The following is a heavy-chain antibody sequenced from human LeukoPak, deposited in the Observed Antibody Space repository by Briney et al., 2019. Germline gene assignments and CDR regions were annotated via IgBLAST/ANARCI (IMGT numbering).Heavy chain of an antibody. CDR2: ISWNSGSI. D-gene: IGHD1-26*01. Sequence: GGSLRLSCAASGFTFDDYAMHWVWQAPGKGLEWVSGISWNSGSIGYADSVKGRFTISRDNAKNSLYLQMNSLRAEDTALYYCAKDNGSPWGQGTLVTVSS. CDR1: GFTFDDYA. J-gene: IGHJ5*02. V-gene: IGHV3-9*01. CDR3: AKDNGSP.